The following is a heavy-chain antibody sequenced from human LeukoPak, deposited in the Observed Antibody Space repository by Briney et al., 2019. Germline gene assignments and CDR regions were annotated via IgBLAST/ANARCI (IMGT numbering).Heavy chain of an antibody. Sequence: SETLSLTCTVSGGSISSYYWSWIRQPAGKGLEWIGRIYTSGSTNYNPSLKSRVTMSVDTSKNQFSLKLSSVTAADTAVYYCAREAAEREHQLIYYYYYYMDVWGKGTTVTVSS. J-gene: IGHJ6*03. D-gene: IGHD6-13*01. CDR3: AREAAEREHQLIYYYYYYMDV. V-gene: IGHV4-4*07. CDR1: GGSISSYY. CDR2: IYTSGST.